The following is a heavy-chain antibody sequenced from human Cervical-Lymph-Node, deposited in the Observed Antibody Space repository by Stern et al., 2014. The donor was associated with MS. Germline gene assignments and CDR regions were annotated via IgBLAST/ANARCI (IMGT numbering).Heavy chain of an antibody. CDR2: IYISGST. D-gene: IGHD3/OR15-3a*01. Sequence: QVQLQESGPGLVKPSQTLSLTCTVSGGSMNSRPYYWNWLRQPAGKALEWIGRIYISGSTNYNPSLESRVTLSIDTSKNQLSLKLGFGTAADTAVYYCAREGETSDFFPFDYWGQGAQVIVSS. CDR3: AREGETSDFFPFDY. CDR1: GGSMNSRPYY. J-gene: IGHJ4*02. V-gene: IGHV4-61*02.